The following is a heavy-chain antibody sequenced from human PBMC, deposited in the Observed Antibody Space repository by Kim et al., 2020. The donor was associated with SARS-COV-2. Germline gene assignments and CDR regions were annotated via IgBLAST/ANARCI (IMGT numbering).Heavy chain of an antibody. D-gene: IGHD3-10*01. J-gene: IGHJ4*02. V-gene: IGHV3-15*01. Sequence: GGSLRLSCAASGFTFSNAWMSWVRQAPGKGLEWVGRIKSKTDGGTTDYAAPVKGRFTISRDDSKNTLYLQMNSLKTEDTAVYYCTTGRRQTKGRITMVRGVITRGYYFDYWGQGTLVTVSS. CDR2: IKSKTDGGTT. CDR1: GFTFSNAW. CDR3: TTGRRQTKGRITMVRGVITRGYYFDY.